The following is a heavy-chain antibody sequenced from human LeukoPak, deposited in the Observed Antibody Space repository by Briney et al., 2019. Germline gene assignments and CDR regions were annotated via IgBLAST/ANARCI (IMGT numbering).Heavy chain of an antibody. D-gene: IGHD3-10*02. CDR1: GFTFSSYG. V-gene: IGHV3-30*18. Sequence: GRSLRLSRAASGFTFSSYGMHWVRQAPGKGLEWVAVISYDGSNKYYADSVKGRFTISRDNSKNTLYLQMNSLRAEDTAVYYCAKECSGSYYYYYYGMDVWGKGTTVTVSS. CDR2: ISYDGSNK. J-gene: IGHJ6*04. CDR3: AKECSGSYYYYYYGMDV.